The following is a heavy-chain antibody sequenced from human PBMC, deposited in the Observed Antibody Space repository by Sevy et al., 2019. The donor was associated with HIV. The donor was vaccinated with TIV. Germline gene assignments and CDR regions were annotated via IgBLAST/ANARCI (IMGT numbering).Heavy chain of an antibody. J-gene: IGHJ6*02. CDR3: ARDPTARAPAPPYYYYGMDV. Sequence: GESLKISCKGSGYSFTSYWIGWVRQMPGKGLEWMGIIYPGDSDTRYSPSFQGQVTISADKSISTAYLQWSSLKASDTARYYCARDPTARAPAPPYYYYGMDVWGQGTTVTVSS. CDR1: GYSFTSYW. V-gene: IGHV5-51*01. CDR2: IYPGDSDT.